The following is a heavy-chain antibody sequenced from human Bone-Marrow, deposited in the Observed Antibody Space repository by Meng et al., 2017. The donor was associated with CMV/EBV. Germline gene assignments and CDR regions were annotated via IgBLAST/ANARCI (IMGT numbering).Heavy chain of an antibody. CDR1: GGSFSGFY. Sequence: YGGSFSGFYWSWIRQPPGKGLEWIGEINLDGSTNYNPSLKSRVTISTDTSKNQFSLNLTSVTAADTAIYYCARGGWFGESPCGFDYWGLGNLVTVSS. CDR3: ARGGWFGESPCGFDY. CDR2: INLDGST. J-gene: IGHJ4*02. D-gene: IGHD3-10*01. V-gene: IGHV4-34*01.